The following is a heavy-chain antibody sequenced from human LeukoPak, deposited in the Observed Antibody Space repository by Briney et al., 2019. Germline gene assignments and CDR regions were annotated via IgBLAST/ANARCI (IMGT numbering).Heavy chain of an antibody. J-gene: IGHJ6*02. CDR3: ARERGSSTACPACVDV. CDR2: IYHSGST. D-gene: IGHD2-2*01. V-gene: IGHV4-30-2*01. CDR1: GGSISSGGYS. Sequence: SETLSLTCAVSGGSISSGGYSWSWIRQPPGKGLEWIGYIYHSGSTYYNPSLKSRVTISVDRSKNKFSLKLSSVTAADTAVYYCARERGSSTACPACVDVWGQGTTVTVSS.